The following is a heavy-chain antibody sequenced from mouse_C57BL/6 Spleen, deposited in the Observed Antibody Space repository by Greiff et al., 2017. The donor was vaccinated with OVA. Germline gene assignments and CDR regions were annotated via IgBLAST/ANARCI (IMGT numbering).Heavy chain of an antibody. CDR1: GFTFSSYA. CDR2: ISDGGSYT. Sequence: HLVESGGGLVKPGGSLKLSCAASGFTFSSYAMSWVRQTPEKRLEWVATISDGGSYTYYPDNVKGRFTISRDNAKNNLYLQMSHLKSEDTAMYYCARELTGFDYWGQGTTLTVSS. D-gene: IGHD4-1*01. CDR3: ARELTGFDY. J-gene: IGHJ2*01. V-gene: IGHV5-4*01.